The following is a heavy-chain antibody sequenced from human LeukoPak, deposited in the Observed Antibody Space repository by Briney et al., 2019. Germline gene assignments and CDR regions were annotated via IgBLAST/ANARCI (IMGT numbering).Heavy chain of an antibody. CDR1: GFTFSSYG. D-gene: IGHD3-16*01. Sequence: GRSLRLSCAASGFTFSSYGMHWVRQAPGKGLEWVAVISYDGSNKYYADSVKGRFTISRDNSKNTLYLQMNSLRGEDTAVYYCAKDRGEWLTYFDYWGQGTLVTVSS. CDR3: AKDRGEWLTYFDY. V-gene: IGHV3-30*18. J-gene: IGHJ4*02. CDR2: ISYDGSNK.